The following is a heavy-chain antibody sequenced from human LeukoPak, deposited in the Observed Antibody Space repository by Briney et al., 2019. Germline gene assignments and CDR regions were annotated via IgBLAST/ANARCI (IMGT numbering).Heavy chain of an antibody. D-gene: IGHD1-26*01. J-gene: IGHJ5*02. CDR3: ARGIVGATWFDP. V-gene: IGHV4-34*01. CDR2: INHSGST. Sequence: KTSETQSLTCAVYGGSFSGHYWSWIRQPPGKGLEWIGEINHSGSTNYNPSLKSRVTISVDTSKNQFSLKLSSVTAADTAVYYCARGIVGATWFDPWGQGTLVTVSS. CDR1: GGSFSGHY.